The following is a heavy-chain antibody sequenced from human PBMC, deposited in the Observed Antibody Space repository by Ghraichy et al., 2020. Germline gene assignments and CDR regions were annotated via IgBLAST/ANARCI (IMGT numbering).Heavy chain of an antibody. CDR2: IYPGDSDT. CDR1: GYSFTSYW. CDR3: ASSIPLSGYYGSGRHAFDI. V-gene: IGHV5-51*01. Sequence: GESLNISCKGSGYSFTSYWIGWVRQMPGKGLEWMGIIYPGDSDTRYSPSFQGQVTISADKSISTAYLQWSSLKASDTAMYYCASSIPLSGYYGSGRHAFDIWGQGTMVTVSS. D-gene: IGHD3-10*01. J-gene: IGHJ3*02.